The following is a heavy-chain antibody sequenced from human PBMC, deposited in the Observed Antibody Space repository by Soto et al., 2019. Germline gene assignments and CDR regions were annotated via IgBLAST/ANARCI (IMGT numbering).Heavy chain of an antibody. CDR3: GRCRTASYAMDV. D-gene: IGHD2-2*01. Sequence: QVHLVQSGSDVEKPGASVKVSCKASGYSFTSYGSGWGRQVPGQGPEWMGWIRPYNGRKNYAQSAKDRAAMTPHISTNTVSWELRSVRSDASAIYYCGRCRTASYAMDVWGQGTTVTVSS. J-gene: IGHJ6*02. CDR1: GYSFTSYG. CDR2: IRPYNGRK. V-gene: IGHV1-18*01.